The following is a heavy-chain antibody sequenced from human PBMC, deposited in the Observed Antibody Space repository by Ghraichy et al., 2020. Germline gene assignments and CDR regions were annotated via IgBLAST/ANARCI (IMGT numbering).Heavy chain of an antibody. V-gene: IGHV3-74*01. J-gene: IGHJ4*02. D-gene: IGHD6-13*01. CDR2: IHPDGSDT. CDR1: GFTLSSHW. Sequence: GGSLRLSCAVSGFTLSSHWMHWVRQAPGKGLVWVSRIHPDGSDTTYADSVKGRFTISRDNAENMVYLQMTSLRAEDAAVYYCVRDRTVAGTGPHFDYWGQGTLVTVSS. CDR3: VRDRTVAGTGPHFDY.